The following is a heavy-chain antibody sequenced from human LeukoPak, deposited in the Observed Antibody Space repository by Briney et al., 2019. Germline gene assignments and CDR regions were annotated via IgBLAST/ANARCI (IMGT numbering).Heavy chain of an antibody. V-gene: IGHV3-64*01. Sequence: GGSLRLSCAASGFTFCSYAMHWVRQAPGKGLEYVSAISSNGGSTYYANSVKGRFTISRDNSKNTLYLQMGSLRAEDMAVYYCARDHRITFGGVIVSRYFDYWGQGTLVTVSS. CDR2: ISSNGGST. CDR3: ARDHRITFGGVIVSRYFDY. D-gene: IGHD3-16*02. J-gene: IGHJ4*02. CDR1: GFTFCSYA.